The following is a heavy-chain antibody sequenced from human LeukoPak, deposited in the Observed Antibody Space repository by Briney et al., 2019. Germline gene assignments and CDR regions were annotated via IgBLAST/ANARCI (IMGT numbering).Heavy chain of an antibody. Sequence: PSETLSITCTVSGGSISSGGYYRSWIRQHPGKGLEWIGYIYYSGSTYYNPSLKSRVTISVDTSKNQFSLKLSSVTAADTAVYYCVSTVVTGSSFDYWGQGTLVTVSS. J-gene: IGHJ4*02. CDR3: VSTVVTGSSFDY. D-gene: IGHD4-23*01. CDR2: IYYSGST. V-gene: IGHV4-31*03. CDR1: GGSISSGGYY.